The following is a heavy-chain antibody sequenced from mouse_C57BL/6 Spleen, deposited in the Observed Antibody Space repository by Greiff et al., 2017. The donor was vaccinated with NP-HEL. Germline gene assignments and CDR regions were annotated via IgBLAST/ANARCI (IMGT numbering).Heavy chain of an antibody. Sequence: EVHLVESGGGLVQPKGSLKLSCAASGFSFNTYAMNWVRQAPGKGLEWVARIRSKSNNYATYYADSVKDRFTISRDDSESMLYLQMNNLKTEDTAMYYCVRQSWPGFDYWGQGTTLTVSS. V-gene: IGHV10-1*01. J-gene: IGHJ2*01. CDR3: VRQSWPGFDY. CDR1: GFSFNTYA. CDR2: IRSKSNNYAT.